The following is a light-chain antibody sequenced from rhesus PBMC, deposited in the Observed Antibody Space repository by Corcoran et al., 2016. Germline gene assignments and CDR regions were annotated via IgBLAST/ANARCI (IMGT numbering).Light chain of an antibody. Sequence: VLTQSPVSLPATPGQPASISCRSSQSLLHSNGNPYLHWYLQKPGQSPRLLIYKSTNRESGVPDRVSGSGAGTDFTLKISRVEPEDVGVYYCMQSTKDPRTFGQGTKVEIK. J-gene: IGKJ1*01. CDR2: KST. V-gene: IGKV2S2*01. CDR3: MQSTKDPRT. CDR1: QSLLHSNGNPY.